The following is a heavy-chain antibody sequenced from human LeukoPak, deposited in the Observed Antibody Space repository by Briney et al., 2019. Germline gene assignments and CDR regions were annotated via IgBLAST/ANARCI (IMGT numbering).Heavy chain of an antibody. CDR3: TKGHKKQWVARNDAFDT. CDR2: IRYDGTNK. V-gene: IGHV3-30*02. D-gene: IGHD6-19*01. Sequence: GGSLTLSCVASGFTFGDYGIHWVRHAPGKGLEWVAFIRYDGTNKYFADSVRGRFTISRDNSNNTVSLQMNSLSADDTALYYCTKGHKKQWVARNDAFDTWGQGTMVTVSS. J-gene: IGHJ3*02. CDR1: GFTFGDYG.